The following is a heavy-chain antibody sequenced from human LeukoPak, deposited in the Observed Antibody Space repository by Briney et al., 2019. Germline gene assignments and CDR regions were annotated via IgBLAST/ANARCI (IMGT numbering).Heavy chain of an antibody. Sequence: SETLSLTCTVSGGSLNTYYWSWIRQPPGKGLEWIGYIYYSGSTNYNPSLKSRVTISVDTSKNQFSLKLSSVTAADTAVYYCARSSSGYYPDYYFDYWGQGTLVTVSS. D-gene: IGHD3-22*01. CDR3: ARSSSGYYPDYYFDY. CDR1: GGSLNTYY. V-gene: IGHV4-59*01. J-gene: IGHJ4*02. CDR2: IYYSGST.